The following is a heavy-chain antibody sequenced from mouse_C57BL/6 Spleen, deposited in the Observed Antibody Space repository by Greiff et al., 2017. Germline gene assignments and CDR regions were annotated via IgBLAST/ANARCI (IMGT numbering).Heavy chain of an antibody. CDR3: AISPLITTVVAPYAGDY. CDR1: GYTFTSYW. D-gene: IGHD1-1*01. Sequence: QVQLQQPGAELVKPGASVKVSCKASGYTFTSYWMHWVKQRPGQGLEWIGRIHPSDSGTNYNQKFKGKATLTVDKSSSTAYMQLSSLTSEDSAVYYLAISPLITTVVAPYAGDYWGQGTSVTVSS. J-gene: IGHJ4*01. CDR2: IHPSDSGT. V-gene: IGHV1-74*01.